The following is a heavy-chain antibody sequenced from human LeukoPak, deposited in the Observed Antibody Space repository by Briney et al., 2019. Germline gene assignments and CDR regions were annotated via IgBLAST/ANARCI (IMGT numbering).Heavy chain of an antibody. J-gene: IGHJ4*02. D-gene: IGHD3-10*01. Sequence: ASVKVSCKASGYIFTSYAMNWVRQAPGQGLEWMGWINTNTGSPRYAQDFTGRFVFSLDTSLSTTYLQISSLKSEDTAIYYCARTRAPYYYGAGSPDFWGQGTLVTVSS. V-gene: IGHV7-4-1*02. CDR2: INTNTGSP. CDR3: ARTRAPYYYGAGSPDF. CDR1: GYIFTSYA.